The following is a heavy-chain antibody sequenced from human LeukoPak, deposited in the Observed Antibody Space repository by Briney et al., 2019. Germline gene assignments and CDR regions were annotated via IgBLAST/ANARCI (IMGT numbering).Heavy chain of an antibody. CDR1: GYSFIYYY. CDR2: VNPVSGRT. Sequence: AAVTVSFKCSGYSFIYYYMDGVRQAPGQGREWMGWVNPVSGRTSISQKFQDRISLTRDIPITTFYMEVTWLTSDDTAIYYCASADRLVGSPYLIRPWGQGTLVTVSS. V-gene: IGHV1-2*02. D-gene: IGHD1-26*01. J-gene: IGHJ5*02. CDR3: ASADRLVGSPYLIRP.